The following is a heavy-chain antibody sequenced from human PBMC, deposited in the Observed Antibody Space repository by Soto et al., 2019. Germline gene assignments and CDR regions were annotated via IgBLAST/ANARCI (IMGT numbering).Heavy chain of an antibody. D-gene: IGHD2-15*01. Sequence: ASVKVCCKASGYTFRDYDINWVRQAPGQGLEWVGWMNPKSGNTGSAQKFQGRVTMTSITSITTAYLELYSLTSDDTAMYYCARRWPYSGCRDGACSSNWFDSWGQGTLVPVSS. V-gene: IGHV1-8*01. J-gene: IGHJ5*01. CDR3: ARRWPYSGCRDGACSSNWFDS. CDR1: GYTFRDYD. CDR2: MNPKSGNT.